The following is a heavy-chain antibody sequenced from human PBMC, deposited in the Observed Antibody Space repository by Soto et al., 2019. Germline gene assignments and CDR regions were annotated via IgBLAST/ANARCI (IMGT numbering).Heavy chain of an antibody. CDR2: IIPIFGTA. CDR3: AREKSGYSYGTKTPGYYYGMDV. V-gene: IGHV1-69*06. CDR1: GGTFSSYA. J-gene: IGHJ6*02. D-gene: IGHD5-18*01. Sequence: GASVKVSCKASGGTFSSYAISWVRQAPGQGLEWMGGIIPIFGTANYAQKFQGRVTITADKSTSTAYMELSSLRSEDTAVYYCAREKSGYSYGTKTPGYYYGMDVWGQGTTVTVSS.